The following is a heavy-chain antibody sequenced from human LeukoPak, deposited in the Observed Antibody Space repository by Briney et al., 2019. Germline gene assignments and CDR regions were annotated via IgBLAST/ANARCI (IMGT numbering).Heavy chain of an antibody. D-gene: IGHD3-22*01. J-gene: IGHJ4*02. CDR2: INPNRGYT. CDR1: GYTLPGYY. V-gene: IGHV1-2*02. CDR3: ARACDSISYLYVCFDY. Sequence: GASVKVSCKASGYTLPGYYMHWLRQAPGQGLEWIGWINPNRGYTNYAQKFQRRVTMTRDTSISTAYMELRRLISDDTAVYYCARACDSISYLYVCFDYRGQGTLVTVSS.